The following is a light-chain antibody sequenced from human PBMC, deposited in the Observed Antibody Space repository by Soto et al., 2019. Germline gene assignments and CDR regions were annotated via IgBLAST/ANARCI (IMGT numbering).Light chain of an antibody. Sequence: DIQMAQSPSKVSEYMCDSVPINCRASQSITTWLAWYQQRPGKAPKLLIYKASTLKSGVPSRFSGSGSGTEFTLTISSLQPDDFATYYCQHYNSYSEAVGQGTKVDIK. CDR1: QSITTW. CDR2: KAS. CDR3: QHYNSYSEA. V-gene: IGKV1-5*03. J-gene: IGKJ1*01.